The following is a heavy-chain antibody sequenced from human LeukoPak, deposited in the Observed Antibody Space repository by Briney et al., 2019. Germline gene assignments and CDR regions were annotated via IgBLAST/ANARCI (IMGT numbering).Heavy chain of an antibody. CDR2: ISGSGGST. D-gene: IGHD3-22*01. V-gene: IGHV3-23*01. CDR3: AKDPITMIVVVIPYYFDY. Sequence: GGSLRLSCAAAGFTFSSYAMSWVRQAPGKGLEWVSTISGSGGSTYYADSVKGRFTISRDNSKNTLYLQMNSLRAEDTAVYYCAKDPITMIVVVIPYYFDYWGQGTLVTVSS. J-gene: IGHJ4*02. CDR1: GFTFSSYA.